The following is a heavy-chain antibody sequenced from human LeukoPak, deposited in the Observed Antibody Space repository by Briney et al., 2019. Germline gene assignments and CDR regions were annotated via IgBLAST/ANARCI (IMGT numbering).Heavy chain of an antibody. D-gene: IGHD3-22*01. V-gene: IGHV4-59*01. J-gene: IGHJ6*02. CDR1: VGSISSYY. Sequence: PSETLSLTCTLSVGSISSYYWSWIRQPPGKGLEWIGYIYYSGSTNYNPSLKSRVTISVDMSKNQFSLKLSSVTAADTAVYYWARGNGYYYDSSGYYYYYYGMDVWGQGTTVTVSS. CDR2: IYYSGST. CDR3: ARGNGYYYDSSGYYYYYYGMDV.